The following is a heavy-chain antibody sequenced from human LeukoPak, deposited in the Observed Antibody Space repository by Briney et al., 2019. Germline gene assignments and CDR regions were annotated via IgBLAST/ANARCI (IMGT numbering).Heavy chain of an antibody. CDR1: GASISSGSNY. CDR3: ARAQTYSSSYFDY. J-gene: IGHJ4*02. V-gene: IGHV4-30-4*07. CDR2: IYYSGST. Sequence: SETLSLTCTVSGASISSGSNYWSWIRQPPGKGLEWIGYIYYSGSTYYNPSLKSRVTISVDTSKNQFSLKLSSVTAADTAVYYCARAQTYSSSYFDYWGQGTLVTVSS. D-gene: IGHD6-13*01.